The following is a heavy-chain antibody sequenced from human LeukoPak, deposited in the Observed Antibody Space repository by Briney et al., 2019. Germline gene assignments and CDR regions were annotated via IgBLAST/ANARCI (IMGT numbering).Heavy chain of an antibody. CDR3: VRELPPVVQYYFDH. CDR2: IWYDGSNI. CDR1: GFTFSDYG. D-gene: IGHD2-21*01. J-gene: IGHJ4*02. Sequence: GGSLTLSCAASGFTFSDYGMHWVRQAPGKGLEWVAVIWYDGSNIYYADSVKGRFTISRDNSRNTLYLQMNSLRAEDTAVYYCVRELPPVVQYYFDHWGPGTLVTVSS. V-gene: IGHV3-33*01.